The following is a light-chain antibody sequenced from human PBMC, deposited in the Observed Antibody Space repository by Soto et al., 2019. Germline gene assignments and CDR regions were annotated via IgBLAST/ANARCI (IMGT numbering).Light chain of an antibody. Sequence: QSVLTQPASVSGSPGQSITISCTGTSSDVGGYNYVSWYQQHPGKAPKVIIYEVTHRPSGVSSRFSGSRSVNTASLTISGLQAEDEADYYCSSWTSDSTQVFGSGTQLTVL. J-gene: IGLJ7*01. CDR1: SSDVGGYNY. CDR2: EVT. CDR3: SSWTSDSTQV. V-gene: IGLV2-14*01.